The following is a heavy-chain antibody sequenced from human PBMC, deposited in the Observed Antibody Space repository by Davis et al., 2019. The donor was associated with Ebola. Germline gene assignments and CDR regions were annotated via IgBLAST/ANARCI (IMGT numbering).Heavy chain of an antibody. V-gene: IGHV3-30*18. D-gene: IGHD7-27*01. CDR2: ISYDGSYQ. J-gene: IGHJ6*04. Sequence: GESLKISCAASGFTFSTYGMHWVRQAPGKGLEWVAVISYDGSYQNTGDSVRGRFTISRDNSKNTLYLQMNSLRTEDTAVYLCAKAKWGVEYHYSGMDVWGKGTTVTVSS. CDR1: GFTFSTYG. CDR3: AKAKWGVEYHYSGMDV.